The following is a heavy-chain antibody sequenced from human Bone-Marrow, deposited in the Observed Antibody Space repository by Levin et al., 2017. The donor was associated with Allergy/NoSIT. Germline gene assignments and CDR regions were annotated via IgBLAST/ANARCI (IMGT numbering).Heavy chain of an antibody. CDR2: ISYDGSNK. CDR1: GFTFSSYA. J-gene: IGHJ6*02. D-gene: IGHD2-2*01. Sequence: HPGGSLRLSCAASGFTFSSYAMHWVRQAPGKGLEWVAVISYDGSNKYYADSVKGRFTISRDNSKNTLYLQMNSLRAEDTAVYYCARDLGSTSDFNYYYYGMDVWGQGTTVTVSS. V-gene: IGHV3-30*04. CDR3: ARDLGSTSDFNYYYYGMDV.